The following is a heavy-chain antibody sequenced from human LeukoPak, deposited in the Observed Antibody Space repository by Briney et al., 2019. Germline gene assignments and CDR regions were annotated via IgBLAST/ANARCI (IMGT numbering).Heavy chain of an antibody. J-gene: IGHJ4*02. CDR2: IYSGGST. Sequence: GGSLRLSCAASGFTVSSNYMSWVRQAPGKGLEWVSVIYSGGSTYYADSVKGRFTISRDNSKNTLYLQMNSLRAEDTAVYYCARAGYSNGWYYDYLGQGTLVTVSS. CDR3: ARAGYSNGWYYDY. CDR1: GFTVSSNY. D-gene: IGHD6-19*01. V-gene: IGHV3-53*01.